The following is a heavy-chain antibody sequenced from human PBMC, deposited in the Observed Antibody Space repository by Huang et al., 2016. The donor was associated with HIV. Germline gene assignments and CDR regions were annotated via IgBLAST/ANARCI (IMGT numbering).Heavy chain of an antibody. CDR3: ARSAYGDLDY. CDR2: CNPNTGNT. D-gene: IGHD4-17*01. V-gene: IGHV1-8*02. Sequence: QVHLVQSGAEVKKPGASVKVSCKASGYTFTNYDINWVGQAPGRGLEGMGWCNPNTGNTGLAKSFQGRVTMPRKTSITTAYMELTSLTSEDTAVYYCARSAYGDLDYWGLGTLVIVSS. CDR1: GYTFTNYD. J-gene: IGHJ4*02.